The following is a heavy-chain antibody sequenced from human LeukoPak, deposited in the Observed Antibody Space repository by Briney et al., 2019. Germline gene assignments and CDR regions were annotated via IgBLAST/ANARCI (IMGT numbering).Heavy chain of an antibody. J-gene: IGHJ4*02. CDR3: ARDGGYTGYEFDY. CDR2: INHSGST. CDR1: GGSFSGYY. V-gene: IGHV4-34*01. Sequence: SETLSLTCAVYGGSFSGYYWSWIRQPPGKGLEWIGEINHSGSTNYNPSLKSRVTISVDTSKNQFSLKLSSVTAADTAVYYCARDGGYTGYEFDYWGQGTLVTVSS. D-gene: IGHD5-12*01.